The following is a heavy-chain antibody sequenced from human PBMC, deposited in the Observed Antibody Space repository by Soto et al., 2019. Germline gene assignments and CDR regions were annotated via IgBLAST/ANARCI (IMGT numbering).Heavy chain of an antibody. D-gene: IGHD3-3*01. CDR3: AADGGYFYDFWSGYYGGYYYGMDV. CDR2: IVVGSGNT. CDR1: GFTFTSSA. Sequence: ASVKVSCKASGFTFTSSAVQWVRQARGQRLEWIGWIVVGSGNTNYAQKFQERVTITRDISTSTAYMELSSLRSEDTAVYYCAADGGYFYDFWSGYYGGYYYGMDVWGQGTTVTVS. V-gene: IGHV1-58*01. J-gene: IGHJ6*02.